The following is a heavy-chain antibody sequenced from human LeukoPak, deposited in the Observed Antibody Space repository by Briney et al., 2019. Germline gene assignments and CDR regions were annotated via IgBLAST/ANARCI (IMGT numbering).Heavy chain of an antibody. V-gene: IGHV3-30*02. CDR3: AKGDPYDSSGYPFDY. CDR1: GFTFSSYG. Sequence: GGSLRLSCAASGFTFSSYGMHWVRLAPGKGLEWVAFIRYDGSNKYYADSVAGRFTISRDNSKNTLYLQMNSLRAEDTAVYYCAKGDPYDSSGYPFDYWGQGTLVSVSS. J-gene: IGHJ4*02. D-gene: IGHD3-22*01. CDR2: IRYDGSNK.